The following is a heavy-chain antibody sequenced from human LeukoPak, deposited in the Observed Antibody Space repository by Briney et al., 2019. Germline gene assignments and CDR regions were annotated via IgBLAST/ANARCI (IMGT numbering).Heavy chain of an antibody. CDR3: ARELPREVTLDY. Sequence: GGSQRLSCAASGFTLSSYEMHWVRQAPGKGLVWVSRISSDGSRAGYADSVKGRFTISRDNAKNTLYLQMNSLRAEDTAIYYCARELPREVTLDYWGQGTLVTVSS. CDR2: ISSDGSRA. CDR1: GFTLSSYE. D-gene: IGHD2-21*02. J-gene: IGHJ4*02. V-gene: IGHV3-74*01.